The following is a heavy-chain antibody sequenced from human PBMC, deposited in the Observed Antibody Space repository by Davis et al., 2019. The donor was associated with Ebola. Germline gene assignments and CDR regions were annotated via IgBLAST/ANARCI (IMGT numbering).Heavy chain of an antibody. D-gene: IGHD3-16*01. CDR2: ITSTYTTT. CDR3: ARGGPDYDRGVYYYHHMDV. J-gene: IGHJ6*03. Sequence: SVKVSCKSSGGTFNNYGISWVRQAPGQGLEWMGGITSTYTTTNDAQEFQGRVTITADESTSTAFMELSSLRSEDTAVYYCARGGPDYDRGVYYYHHMDVWGEGTTITVSS. V-gene: IGHV1-69*13. CDR1: GGTFNNYG.